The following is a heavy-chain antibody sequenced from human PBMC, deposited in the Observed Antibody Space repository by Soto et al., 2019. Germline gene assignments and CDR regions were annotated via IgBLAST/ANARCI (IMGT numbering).Heavy chain of an antibody. Sequence: PGGSLRLSCAASGFPVSSNYMSWVLQAPGKGLEWVSVIYSGGSTYYADSVKGRFTISRDNSKNTLYLQMNSLRAEDTAVYYCASYDPSGSYYSAAFDIWGQGTMVTLSS. D-gene: IGHD1-26*01. J-gene: IGHJ3*02. CDR1: GFPVSSNY. CDR2: IYSGGST. V-gene: IGHV3-66*01. CDR3: ASYDPSGSYYSAAFDI.